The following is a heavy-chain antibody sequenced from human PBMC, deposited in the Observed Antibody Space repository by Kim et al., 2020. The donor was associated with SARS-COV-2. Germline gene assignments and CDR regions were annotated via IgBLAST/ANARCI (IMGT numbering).Heavy chain of an antibody. V-gene: IGHV4-30-4*01. D-gene: IGHD5-12*01. CDR2: IYYSGST. CDR1: GGSISSGDYY. Sequence: SETLSLTCTVSGGSISSGDYYWSWIRQPPGKGLEWIGYIYYSGSTYYNPSLKSRVTISVDTSKNQFSLKLSSVTAADTAVYYCASIGVDIVATGLPPVDYWGQGTLVTVSS. CDR3: ASIGVDIVATGLPPVDY. J-gene: IGHJ4*02.